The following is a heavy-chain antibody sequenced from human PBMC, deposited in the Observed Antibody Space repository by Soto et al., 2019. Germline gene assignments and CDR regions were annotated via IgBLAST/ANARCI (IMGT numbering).Heavy chain of an antibody. J-gene: IGHJ6*03. D-gene: IGHD5-18*01. CDR2: INARTGNT. Sequence: GASVKVSCKASGYSFTSYAMHWVRQAPGQRLEWMAWINARTGNTKYSEKFQGRVTMTTDTSTNTAYMELRSLRSDDTAVYYCVRDSSVPLIHPDFYYYMDVWAEGTTLTVSS. CDR3: VRDSSVPLIHPDFYYYMDV. V-gene: IGHV1-3*01. CDR1: GYSFTSYA.